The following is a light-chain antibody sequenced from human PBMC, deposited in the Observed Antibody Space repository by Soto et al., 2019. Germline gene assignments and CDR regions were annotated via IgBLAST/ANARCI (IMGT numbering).Light chain of an antibody. CDR2: GAY. V-gene: IGKV3-15*01. CDR1: QNVNRN. J-gene: IGKJ2*01. Sequence: EIVMTQSPATLSVSPGERATLSCRASQNVNRNLAWYQQRPGQAPRLLISGAYTRATGVPARFSGSGSGTDFTLTISGLQSEYFAVYYCQQYNNWPPYTFGQGTKLEVK. CDR3: QQYNNWPPYT.